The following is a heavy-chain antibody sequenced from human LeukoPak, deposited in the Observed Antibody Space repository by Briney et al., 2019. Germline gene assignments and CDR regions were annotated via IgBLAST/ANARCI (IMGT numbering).Heavy chain of an antibody. J-gene: IGHJ4*02. CDR3: ARDADYYDSSGYYDY. CDR1: GFTFSSYS. CDR2: ISSSSSTI. D-gene: IGHD3-22*01. Sequence: PGGSLRLSCAASGFTFSSYSMNWVRQAPGKGLEWASYISSSSSTIYYADSVKGRFTISRDNAKNSLYLQMNSLRAEDTAVYYCARDADYYDSSGYYDYWGQGTLVTVSS. V-gene: IGHV3-48*01.